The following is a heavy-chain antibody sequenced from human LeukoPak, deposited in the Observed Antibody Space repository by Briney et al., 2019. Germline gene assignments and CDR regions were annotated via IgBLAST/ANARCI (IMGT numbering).Heavy chain of an antibody. J-gene: IGHJ4*02. CDR1: GGSFSGYY. CDR2: INHSGST. Sequence: PSETLSLTCAVYGGSFSGYYWSWIRQPPGKGLEWIGEINHSGSTNYNPSLKSRVTISVDTSKNQFSLKLSSVTAADTAVYYCARGGRGVGATNNYWGQGTLVTVSS. CDR3: ARGGRGVGATNNY. V-gene: IGHV4-34*01. D-gene: IGHD1-26*01.